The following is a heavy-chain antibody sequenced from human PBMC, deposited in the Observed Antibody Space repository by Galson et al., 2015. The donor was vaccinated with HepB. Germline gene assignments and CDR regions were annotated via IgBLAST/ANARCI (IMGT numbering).Heavy chain of an antibody. CDR2: IKQDGSEK. D-gene: IGHD5-24*01. J-gene: IGHJ4*02. V-gene: IGHV3-7*03. CDR3: ARARSKGGWLHYPLDY. CDR1: GFTFSSYW. Sequence: SLRLSCAASGFTFSSYWLSWVRQAPGKGLEWVANIKQDGSEKYYVDPVKGRFTISRDNAKNSLYLQMNSLRAEDTAVYYCARARSKGGWLHYPLDYWGQGTLVTVSS.